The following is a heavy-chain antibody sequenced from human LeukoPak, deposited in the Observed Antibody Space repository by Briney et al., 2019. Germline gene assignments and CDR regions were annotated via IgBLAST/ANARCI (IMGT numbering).Heavy chain of an antibody. J-gene: IGHJ4*02. CDR1: GFTFSSYG. V-gene: IGHV3-21*01. CDR3: ARGTMFPYYFDY. Sequence: GGTLRLSCAASGFTFSSYGMSWVRQAPGKGLEWVSSISSSSGYIYYADSVKGRFTISRDNAKNSLYLQMNSLRAEDTAVYYCARGTMFPYYFDYWGQGTLVTVSS. CDR2: ISSSSGYI. D-gene: IGHD3-10*02.